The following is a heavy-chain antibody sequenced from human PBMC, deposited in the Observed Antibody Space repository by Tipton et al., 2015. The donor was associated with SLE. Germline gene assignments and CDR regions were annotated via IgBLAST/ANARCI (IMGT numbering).Heavy chain of an antibody. J-gene: IGHJ4*02. CDR2: IYYSGST. D-gene: IGHD2-15*01. V-gene: IGHV4-39*01. CDR3: ARQTPGHPPGY. Sequence: TLSLTCTVSGGSISSSSYYWGWIRQPPGKGLEWIGSIYYSGSTYYNPSLKSRVTISVDTSKNQFSLKLSPVTAADTAVYYCARQTPGHPPGYWGQGTLVTVSS. CDR1: GGSISSSSYY.